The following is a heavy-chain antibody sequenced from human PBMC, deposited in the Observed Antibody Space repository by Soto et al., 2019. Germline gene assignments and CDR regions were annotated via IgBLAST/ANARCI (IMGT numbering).Heavy chain of an antibody. J-gene: IGHJ4*02. CDR1: GYTFTSYG. CDR3: ARDILRRVGSDY. CDR2: ISTYNGNT. Sequence: QVQLVQSGAEVKKPGASVKVSCKASGYTFTSYGISWVRQAPGQGLEWMGWISTYNGNTKYAQKLQGRVTMTTDTSTSPPYMELRSLRSADTAVFYCARDILRRVGSDYWGQGTLVTVSS. V-gene: IGHV1-18*01. D-gene: IGHD3-10*01.